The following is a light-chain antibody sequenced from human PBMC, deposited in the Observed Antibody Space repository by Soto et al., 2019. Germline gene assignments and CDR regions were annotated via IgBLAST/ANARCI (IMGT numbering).Light chain of an antibody. CDR2: ENN. Sequence: QSVLTQPPSVSAAPGQKVTISCSGSSSNIGNNYVSWYQQLPGTAPKLLIYENNKRPSGIPDRFSGSKSGTSATLGITGLQTGDEADYYCGTWDSSLSAVVFSGGTQLTVL. V-gene: IGLV1-51*02. CDR1: SSNIGNNY. CDR3: GTWDSSLSAVV. J-gene: IGLJ3*02.